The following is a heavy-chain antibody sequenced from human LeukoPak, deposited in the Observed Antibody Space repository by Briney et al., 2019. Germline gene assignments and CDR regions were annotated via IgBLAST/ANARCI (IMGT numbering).Heavy chain of an antibody. CDR1: GYTFTSYD. V-gene: IGHV1-8*01. D-gene: IGHD2-2*01. CDR2: MNPNSGNT. J-gene: IGHJ4*02. CDR3: SRTCSGTSYSDFDY. Sequence: ASVKVSCKASGYTFTSYDINWVRQATGQGLEWMGWMNPNSGNTGYAQKFQGRVTMTRDTSISTAYMELSSLSSEDTAVYYCSRTCSGTSYSDFDYWGRGTLVTVSS.